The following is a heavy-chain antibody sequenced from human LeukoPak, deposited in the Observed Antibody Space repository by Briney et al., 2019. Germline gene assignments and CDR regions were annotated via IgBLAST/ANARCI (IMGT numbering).Heavy chain of an antibody. V-gene: IGHV5-51*01. CDR3: ARLVPRNYGMDV. D-gene: IGHD2-2*01. CDR2: IFPTNSDT. J-gene: IGHJ6*02. Sequence: GESLKISCEGSGYSFTTYWIGWARQMPGKGLEWVGIIFPTNSDTKYSPSFQGQVTISADKSINTAYLQWSSLKASDTAMYYCARLVPRNYGMDVWGQGTTVTVSS. CDR1: GYSFTTYW.